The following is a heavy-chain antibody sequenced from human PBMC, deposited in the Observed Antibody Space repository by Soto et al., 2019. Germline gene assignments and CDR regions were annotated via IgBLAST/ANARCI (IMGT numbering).Heavy chain of an antibody. CDR3: AKDFYYGSGSYLSFYYYYMAV. V-gene: IGHV3-23*01. CDR2: ISGSGGST. Sequence: GGAMRLSCAASGLNCSSFARSWVSKNKGKGLEWVSAISGSGGSTSYADSVKGRFTISRDNSTNTLYLQMNSLRAEDTAVYYCAKDFYYGSGSYLSFYYYYMAVWGNGTTVTVSS. J-gene: IGHJ6*03. CDR1: GLNCSSFA. D-gene: IGHD3-10*01.